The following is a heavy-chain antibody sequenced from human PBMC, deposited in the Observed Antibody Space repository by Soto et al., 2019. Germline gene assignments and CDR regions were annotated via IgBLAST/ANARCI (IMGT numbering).Heavy chain of an antibody. CDR1: GYTFTSYG. CDR3: ARVGGAPLPIFGVVISHYYGMDV. J-gene: IGHJ6*02. D-gene: IGHD3-3*01. V-gene: IGHV1-18*04. Sequence: ASVKVSCKASGYTFTSYGISWVRQAPGQGLEWMGWISAYNGNTNYAQKLKGRVTMTTDTSTSTAYLELRSLRSDDTAVYYCARVGGAPLPIFGVVISHYYGMDVWGQGPTVTVSS. CDR2: ISAYNGNT.